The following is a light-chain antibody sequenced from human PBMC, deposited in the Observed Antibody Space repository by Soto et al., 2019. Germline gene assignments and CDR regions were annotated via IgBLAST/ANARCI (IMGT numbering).Light chain of an antibody. CDR3: SSYTSNSTYV. Sequence: QSALTQPASVCGSPGQSITISCTGTSSDVGGYNYVSWYQQHPGKAPKLMIYDVSNRPSGVSNRFSGSKSGNTASLTISGLQAEDEADYYCSSYTSNSTYVFGTGTKVTVL. CDR2: DVS. V-gene: IGLV2-14*01. CDR1: SSDVGGYNY. J-gene: IGLJ1*01.